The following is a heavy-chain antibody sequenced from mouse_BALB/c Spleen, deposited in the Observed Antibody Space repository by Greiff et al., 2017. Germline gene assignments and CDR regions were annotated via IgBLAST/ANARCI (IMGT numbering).Heavy chain of an antibody. V-gene: IGHV1-12*01. CDR1: GYTFTSYN. CDR3: ARGGKYFDY. J-gene: IGHJ2*01. CDR2: IYPGNGDT. Sequence: QVQLQQPGAELVKPGASVKMSCKASGYTFTSYNMHWVKQTPGQGLEWIGAIYPGNGDTSYNQKFKGKATLTADKSSSTAYMQLSSLTSEDSAVYFCARGGKYFDYWGQGTTLTVSS.